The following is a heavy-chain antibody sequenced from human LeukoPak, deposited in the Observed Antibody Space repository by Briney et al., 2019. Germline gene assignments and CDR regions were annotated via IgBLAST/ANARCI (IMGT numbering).Heavy chain of an antibody. CDR2: INPNSGGT. D-gene: IGHD6-19*01. Sequence: GASVKLSCKASGYTFTGYYMHWVRQAPGQGLEWMGWINPNSGGTNYAQKFQGRVTMTRDTSISTAYMELSRLRSDDTAVYYCARVMSIAVDNWFDPWGQGTLVTVSS. V-gene: IGHV1-2*02. CDR1: GYTFTGYY. CDR3: ARVMSIAVDNWFDP. J-gene: IGHJ5*02.